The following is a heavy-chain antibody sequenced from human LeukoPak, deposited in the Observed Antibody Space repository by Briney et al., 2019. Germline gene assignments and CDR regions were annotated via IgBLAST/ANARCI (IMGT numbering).Heavy chain of an antibody. V-gene: IGHV4-59*08. J-gene: IGHJ4*02. CDR3: ATRGY. Sequence: SETLSLTCTVSGGSISSDYWQWIRQPPGKGLEWVGCIYNSGSNKYNPSLKSRVTISIDTSKNQFSLKLTSVTAADTAVYYCATRGYWGQGTLVTVSS. CDR1: GGSISSDY. CDR2: IYNSGSN. D-gene: IGHD3-10*01.